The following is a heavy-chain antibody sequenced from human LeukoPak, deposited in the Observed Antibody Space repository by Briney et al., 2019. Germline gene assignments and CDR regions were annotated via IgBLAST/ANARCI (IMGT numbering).Heavy chain of an antibody. J-gene: IGHJ3*02. V-gene: IGHV4-59*01. CDR1: GGSIRSYY. CDR2: IYYSGST. CDR3: ASDKDYFASGGAFDI. Sequence: SETLSLTCTVSGGSIRSYYWSWIRQPPGKGLEWIGYIYYSGSTNYNPSLKSRVTMSVDTSKNQFSLKLSSVTAADTAVYYCASDKDYFASGGAFDIWGQGTMVTVSS. D-gene: IGHD3-22*01.